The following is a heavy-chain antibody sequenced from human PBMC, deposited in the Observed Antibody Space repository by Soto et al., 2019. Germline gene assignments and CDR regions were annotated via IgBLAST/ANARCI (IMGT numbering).Heavy chain of an antibody. CDR1: GFTFSSYA. V-gene: IGHV3-23*01. CDR3: AKAIAVAPGIHDY. J-gene: IGHJ4*02. D-gene: IGHD6-19*01. CDR2: ISGSGGST. Sequence: GGSMILSCAASGFTFSSYAMSWVRQAPGKGLEWVSAISGSGGSTYYADSVKGRFTISRDNSKNTLYLQMNSLRAEDTAVYYCAKAIAVAPGIHDYWGQGTLVTVSS.